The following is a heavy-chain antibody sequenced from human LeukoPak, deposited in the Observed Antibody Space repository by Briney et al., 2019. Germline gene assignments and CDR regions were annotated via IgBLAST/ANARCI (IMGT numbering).Heavy chain of an antibody. CDR3: ARRGSYYDY. V-gene: IGHV1-2*02. CDR2: INPKSGAT. D-gene: IGHD3-10*01. CDR1: GYTFTDYY. Sequence: ASVKVSCKASGYTFTDYYIHWVRQAPGQRFEWMGWINPKSGATHYVERFQGRVAMTTDTSISTVYMELTRLTSDDTATYYSARRGSYYDYWGQGTLVTVSS. J-gene: IGHJ4*02.